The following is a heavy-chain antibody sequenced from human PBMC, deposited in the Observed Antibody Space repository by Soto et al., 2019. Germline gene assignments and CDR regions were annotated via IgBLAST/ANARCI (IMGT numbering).Heavy chain of an antibody. J-gene: IGHJ3*01. D-gene: IGHD3-16*02. Sequence: SETLSLTCTVSGGSISSSSYYWGWIRQPPGKGLEWIGTIYYSGSTYYNPSLKSRVTISVDTSKNQFSLRLSSVTAADTAVYYCARAAAIWDYIWGSHRSSSAFDFWGQGTMVTVSS. CDR1: GGSISSSSYY. CDR2: IYYSGST. CDR3: ARAAAIWDYIWGSHRSSSAFDF. V-gene: IGHV4-39*01.